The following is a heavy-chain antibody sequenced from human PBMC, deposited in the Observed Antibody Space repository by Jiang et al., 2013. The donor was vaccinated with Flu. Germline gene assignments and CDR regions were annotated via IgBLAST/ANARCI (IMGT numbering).Heavy chain of an antibody. CDR1: SGSISSHY. V-gene: IGHV4-59*08. CDR2: IHNSGTT. D-gene: IGHD2-21*02. J-gene: IGHJ6*01. CDR3: ARSYCGGDCYSMFGYSYYGMDV. Sequence: GLVKPSETLSLTCTVSSGSISSHYWSWIRQPPGKGLEWIGYIHNSGTTNYNPSLKSRVTISIDTSTNQFSLKLISVTAPDTAVYYCARSYCGGDCYSMFGYSYYGMDVW.